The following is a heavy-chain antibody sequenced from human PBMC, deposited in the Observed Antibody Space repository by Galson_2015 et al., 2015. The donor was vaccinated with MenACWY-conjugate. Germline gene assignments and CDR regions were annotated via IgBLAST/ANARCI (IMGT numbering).Heavy chain of an antibody. V-gene: IGHV3-23*01. CDR3: AKKFGSSSWFRVFDS. CDR1: GFTFSGYA. CDR2: ISGSGGTI. J-gene: IGHJ4*02. D-gene: IGHD6-13*01. Sequence: SLRLSCAASGFTFSGYAMTWVRQAPGKGLEWVSVISGSGGTIYYAESVKGRFTISRDNSKNTLFLEMNSLRAEDTAVYYCAKKFGSSSWFRVFDSWGQGTLVTVSS.